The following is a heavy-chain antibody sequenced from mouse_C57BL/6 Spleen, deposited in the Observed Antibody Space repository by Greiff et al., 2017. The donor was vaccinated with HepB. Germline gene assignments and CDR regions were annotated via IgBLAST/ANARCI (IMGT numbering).Heavy chain of an antibody. CDR2: ISNGGGST. CDR3: ARGPFGFAY. V-gene: IGHV5-12*01. Sequence: EVMLVESGGGLVQPGGSLKLSCAASGFTFSDYYMYWVRQTPEKRLEWVAYISNGGGSTYYPDTVKGRFTISRDNAKNTLYLQMSRLKSEDTAMYYCARGPFGFAYWGQGTLVTVSA. J-gene: IGHJ3*01. CDR1: GFTFSDYY.